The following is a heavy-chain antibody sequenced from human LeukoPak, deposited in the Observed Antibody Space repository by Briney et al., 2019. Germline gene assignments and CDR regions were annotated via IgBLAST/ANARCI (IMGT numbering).Heavy chain of an antibody. D-gene: IGHD3-10*01. CDR2: ISAYNGNT. V-gene: IGHV1-18*01. J-gene: IGHJ4*02. Sequence: ASVKVSCKSSGYTFTSYGIIWVRQAPGQGLEWMGWISAYNGNTNYAQKLQGRVTMTTDTSTSTAYMELRSLRSDDTAVYYCARTRQWFGELLDPLFDYWGQGTLVTVSS. CDR3: ARTRQWFGELLDPLFDY. CDR1: GYTFTSYG.